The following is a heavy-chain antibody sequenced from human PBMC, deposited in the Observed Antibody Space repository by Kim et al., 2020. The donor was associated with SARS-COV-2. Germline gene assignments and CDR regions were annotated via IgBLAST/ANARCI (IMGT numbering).Heavy chain of an antibody. CDR3: AKEYISATISGEIDP. D-gene: IGHD5-12*01. J-gene: IGHJ5*02. Sequence: SVKGRFTISRDNSKNTLYLQMNSLRAEDTAVYYCAKEYISATISGEIDPWGQGTLVTVSS. V-gene: IGHV3-23*01.